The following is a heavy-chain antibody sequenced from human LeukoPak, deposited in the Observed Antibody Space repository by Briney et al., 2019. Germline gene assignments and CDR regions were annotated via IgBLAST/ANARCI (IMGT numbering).Heavy chain of an antibody. V-gene: IGHV3-23*01. CDR3: AKESSTGPNYDILTGAVDY. CDR2: ISGSGGST. J-gene: IGHJ4*02. D-gene: IGHD3-9*01. CDR1: GFTFSSYA. Sequence: HPGGSLRLSCAASGFTFSSYAMSWVRQAPGKGLEWVSAISGSGGSTYYADSVKGRFTISRDNSKNTLYLQMNSLRAEDTAVYYCAKESSTGPNYDILTGAVDYWGQGTLVTVSS.